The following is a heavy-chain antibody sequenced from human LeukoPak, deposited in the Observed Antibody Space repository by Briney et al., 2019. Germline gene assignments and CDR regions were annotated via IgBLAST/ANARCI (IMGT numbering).Heavy chain of an antibody. Sequence: GGSLRLSCAASGFTFSSYAMSWVRQAPGKGLEWVSAISGSGGSTYYADSVKGRFTISRDNSKNTLYLQMNTLRAEDTALYYCAKAAYGDYVNWFDPWGQGILVIVSS. CDR2: ISGSGGST. CDR3: AKAAYGDYVNWFDP. D-gene: IGHD4-17*01. J-gene: IGHJ5*02. V-gene: IGHV3-23*01. CDR1: GFTFSSYA.